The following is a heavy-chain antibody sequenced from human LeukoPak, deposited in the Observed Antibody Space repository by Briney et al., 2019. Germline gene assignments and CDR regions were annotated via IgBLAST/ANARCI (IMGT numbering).Heavy chain of an antibody. Sequence: TSQTLSLTCTVSGDSITSDTYYWSWIRQPAGKGVEWIGRIYASGSTTYNASLKSRVTISVDTSKNQFSLKLSSVTAADTAVYYCAGTRRYCSGGSCYNWFDPWGQGTLVTVSS. CDR3: AGTRRYCSGGSCYNWFDP. J-gene: IGHJ5*02. CDR1: GDSITSDTYY. D-gene: IGHD2-15*01. CDR2: IYASGST. V-gene: IGHV4-61*02.